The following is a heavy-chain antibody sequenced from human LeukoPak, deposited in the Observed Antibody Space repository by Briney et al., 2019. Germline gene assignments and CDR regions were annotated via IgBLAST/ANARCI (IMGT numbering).Heavy chain of an antibody. CDR1: GGSISSGGYY. D-gene: IGHD1-7*01. J-gene: IGHJ6*02. Sequence: SETLSLTCTVSGGSISSGGYYWSWIRQHPGKGLEWIGYIYYSGSTYYNPSLKSRVTISVDTSKNQFSLKLSSVTAADTAVYYCASSKFRSAGTYYYGMDVWGQGTTVTVSS. V-gene: IGHV4-31*03. CDR2: IYYSGST. CDR3: ASSKFRSAGTYYYGMDV.